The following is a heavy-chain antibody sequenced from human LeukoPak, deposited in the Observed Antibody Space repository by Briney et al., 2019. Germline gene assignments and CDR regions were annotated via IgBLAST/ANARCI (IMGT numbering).Heavy chain of an antibody. J-gene: IGHJ3*02. CDR1: GYTFSSYA. CDR3: ARAAEDDAFDI. V-gene: IGHV1-8*02. Sequence: ASVKVSCKASGYTFSSYAMNWVRQAPGQGLEWMGWMNPNSGNTGYAQKFQGRVTMTRNTSISTAYMELSSLRSEDTAVYYCARAAEDDAFDIWGQGTMVTVSS. CDR2: MNPNSGNT.